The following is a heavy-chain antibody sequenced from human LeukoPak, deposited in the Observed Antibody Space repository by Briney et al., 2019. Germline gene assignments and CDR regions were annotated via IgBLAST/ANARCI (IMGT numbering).Heavy chain of an antibody. Sequence: GESLKISCKGSGYTFSSYWIGWVRQMPGKGLEWMGIIYPGDSDTRYSPSLQGQVTISVDTSIGTAYLQRSSLKASDTAIYYCAGQNDFRLDYWGQGTLVTVSS. CDR1: GYTFSSYW. CDR2: IYPGDSDT. J-gene: IGHJ4*02. D-gene: IGHD3-3*01. CDR3: AGQNDFRLDY. V-gene: IGHV5-51*01.